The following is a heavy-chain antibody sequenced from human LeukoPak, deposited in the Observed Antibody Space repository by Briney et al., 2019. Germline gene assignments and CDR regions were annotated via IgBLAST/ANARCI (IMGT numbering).Heavy chain of an antibody. CDR1: GYTFTSYG. V-gene: IGHV1-18*01. Sequence: ASVTVSCKASGYTFTSYGISWVRQAPGQGLEGMGWISAYNGNTNYAQKLQGRVTMTTDTSTSTAYMELRSLRSDDTAVYYCARDQGYGDYVYFDYWGQGTLVTVSS. CDR3: ARDQGYGDYVYFDY. J-gene: IGHJ4*02. CDR2: ISAYNGNT. D-gene: IGHD4-17*01.